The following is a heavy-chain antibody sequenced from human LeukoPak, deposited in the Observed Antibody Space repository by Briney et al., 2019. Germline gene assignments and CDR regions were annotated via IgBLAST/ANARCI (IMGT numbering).Heavy chain of an antibody. J-gene: IGHJ4*02. D-gene: IGHD4/OR15-4a*01. CDR2: ISSSSSYI. CDR3: ATGPQWVLTIRGKYYFDY. CDR1: GFTFSSYS. Sequence: GGSLRLSCAASGFTFSSYSMNWVRQAPGKGLEWVSSISSSSSYIYYADSVKGRFTISRDNAKNSLYLQMNSLRAEDTAVYYCATGPQWVLTIRGKYYFDYWGQGTLVTVSS. V-gene: IGHV3-21*01.